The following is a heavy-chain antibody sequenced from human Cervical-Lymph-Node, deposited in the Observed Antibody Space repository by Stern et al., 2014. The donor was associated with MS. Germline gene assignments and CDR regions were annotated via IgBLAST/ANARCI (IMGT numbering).Heavy chain of an antibody. CDR3: ARLLEDYWYFDL. V-gene: IGHV4-39*01. CDR1: GGSISSSSYY. CDR2: IYYSGST. J-gene: IGHJ2*01. Sequence: QLQLQESGPGLVKPSETLSLTCTVSGGSISSSSYYWGWIRQPPGKGLEWIGSIYYSGSTYYNPSLTSRVTISADTSQNRLFLQLSSVTAADTAVYYCARLLEDYWYFDLWGRGTLVTVSS.